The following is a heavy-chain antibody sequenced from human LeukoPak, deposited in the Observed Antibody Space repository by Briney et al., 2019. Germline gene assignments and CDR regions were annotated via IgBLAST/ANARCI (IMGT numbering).Heavy chain of an antibody. CDR1: GFTFSSYA. V-gene: IGHV3-23*01. CDR2: ISVSGTYT. Sequence: GGSLRLSCAASGFTFSSYAMSWVRQAPGKGLEWVSSISVSGTYTYYADSVKGRFTISRDNSKNTLYVQMNSRRAEDTDVYYCAKGYCSDTNCQTRLGLDYWGQGPLVTVSS. D-gene: IGHD2-15*01. J-gene: IGHJ4*02. CDR3: AKGYCSDTNCQTRLGLDY.